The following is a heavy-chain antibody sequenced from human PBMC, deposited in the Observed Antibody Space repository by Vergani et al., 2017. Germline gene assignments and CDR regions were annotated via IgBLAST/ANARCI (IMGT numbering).Heavy chain of an antibody. D-gene: IGHD3-22*01. CDR1: GGTFSGDA. Sequence: QVQLVQSGAEVKKPGSSVKVSCKASGGTFSGDAISWVRQATGQGIEWMGRIIPIVGTANYAQKFQGTVTITAADSPSTVYRELSSLRSEDTSVYYCARDQPRPFYDDSSGYSGQWGLNAFDIWGQGTMVTVSA. V-gene: IGHV1-69*01. CDR2: IIPIVGTA. J-gene: IGHJ3*02. CDR3: ARDQPRPFYDDSSGYSGQWGLNAFDI.